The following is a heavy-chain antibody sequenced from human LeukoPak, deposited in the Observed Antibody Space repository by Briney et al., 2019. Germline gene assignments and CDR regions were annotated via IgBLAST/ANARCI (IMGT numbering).Heavy chain of an antibody. D-gene: IGHD3-22*01. CDR2: INPNSGGT. CDR3: ARTLGYASRGYYYLDAFDI. Sequence: ASVKVSCKASGYTFTGYYMHWVRQAPGQGLEWMGWINPNSGGTNYAQKFQGRVTMTRDTSISTAYMELSRLRSDDTAVYYCARTLGYASRGYYYLDAFDIWGQGTMVTVSS. V-gene: IGHV1-2*02. J-gene: IGHJ3*02. CDR1: GYTFTGYY.